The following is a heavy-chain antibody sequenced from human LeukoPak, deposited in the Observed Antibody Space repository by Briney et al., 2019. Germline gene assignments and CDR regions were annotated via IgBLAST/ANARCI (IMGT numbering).Heavy chain of an antibody. V-gene: IGHV1-46*01. CDR3: ARGGYYDFWSGFIRDYMDV. Sequence: ASVKVSCKASGYTFTSYYMHWVRQAPGQGLEWMGIINPSGGSTSYAQKFQGRVTMTRDTSTSTVYMELSSLRSENTAVYYCARGGYYDFWSGFIRDYMDVWGKGTTVTVSS. CDR1: GYTFTSYY. CDR2: INPSGGST. J-gene: IGHJ6*03. D-gene: IGHD3-3*01.